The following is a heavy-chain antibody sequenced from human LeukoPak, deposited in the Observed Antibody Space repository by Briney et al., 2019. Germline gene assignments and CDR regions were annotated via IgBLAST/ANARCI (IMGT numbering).Heavy chain of an antibody. D-gene: IGHD3-22*01. J-gene: IGHJ4*02. CDR2: ISAYNGNT. Sequence: LWASVKVSCKASGYTFTSYGISWVRQAPGQGLEWVGWISAYNGNTNYAQKLKGRVTMTPDTSTSTAYMELRTLRSDDTAVYYCARDQGYDSSGYSYAFDYWGQGTLVTVSS. V-gene: IGHV1-18*01. CDR1: GYTFTSYG. CDR3: ARDQGYDSSGYSYAFDY.